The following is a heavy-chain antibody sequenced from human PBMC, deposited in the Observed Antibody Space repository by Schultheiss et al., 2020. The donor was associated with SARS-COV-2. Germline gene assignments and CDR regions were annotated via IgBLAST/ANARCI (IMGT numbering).Heavy chain of an antibody. CDR2: ISSSGSTI. V-gene: IGHV3-11*01. D-gene: IGHD1-7*01. CDR1: GFSLSDYY. Sequence: GGSLRLSCAVSGFSLSDYYMSWIRQAPGKGPEWVSYISSSGSTIYYADSVKGRFTISRDNAKNSLYLQMNSLRAEDTAVYYCARVNGTTPWLEWYFDYWGQGTLVTVSS. J-gene: IGHJ4*02. CDR3: ARVNGTTPWLEWYFDY.